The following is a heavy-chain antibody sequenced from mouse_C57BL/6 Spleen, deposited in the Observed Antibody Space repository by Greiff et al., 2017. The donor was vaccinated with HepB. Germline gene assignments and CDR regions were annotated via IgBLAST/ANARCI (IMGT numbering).Heavy chain of an antibody. CDR1: GYTFTSYW. Sequence: QVQLQQPGAELVRPGSSVKLSCKASGYTFTSYWMHWVKQRPIQGLEWIGNIDPSDSETHYNQKFKDKATLTVDKSSSTAYMQLSSLTSEDSAVYYCARGIYYYGSSSYYYAMDYWGQGTSVTVSS. J-gene: IGHJ4*01. CDR2: IDPSDSET. V-gene: IGHV1-52*01. D-gene: IGHD1-1*01. CDR3: ARGIYYYGSSSYYYAMDY.